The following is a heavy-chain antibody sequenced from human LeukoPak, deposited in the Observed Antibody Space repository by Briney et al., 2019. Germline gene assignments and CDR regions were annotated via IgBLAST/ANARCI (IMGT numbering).Heavy chain of an antibody. CDR1: GYTFTSYY. V-gene: IGHV1-69*05. Sequence: GASVKVSCKASGYTFTSYYMHWVRQAPGQGLEWMGGIIPIFGTANYAQKFQGRVTITTDESTSTAYMELSSLRSEDTAVYYCAREPWFDYWGQGTLVTVSS. CDR2: IIPIFGTA. J-gene: IGHJ4*02. CDR3: AREPWFDY.